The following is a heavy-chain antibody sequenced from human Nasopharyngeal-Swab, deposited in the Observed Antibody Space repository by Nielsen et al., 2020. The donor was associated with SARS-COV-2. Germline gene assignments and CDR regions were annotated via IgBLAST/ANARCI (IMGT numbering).Heavy chain of an antibody. CDR2: ISGTGDDT. D-gene: IGHD2-15*01. CDR3: AKDSGAGFCNDGSCFPTNH. CDR1: GFSVTSHG. V-gene: IGHV3-23*01. J-gene: IGHJ5*02. Sequence: GGSLRLSCKASGFSVTSHGMNWVRQAPGKGLEWVSGISGTGDDTYYADSVKGRFTISRDRSKNTLYLQMNSLRAEDTAVYYCAKDSGAGFCNDGSCFPTNHWGQGTRVTVSS.